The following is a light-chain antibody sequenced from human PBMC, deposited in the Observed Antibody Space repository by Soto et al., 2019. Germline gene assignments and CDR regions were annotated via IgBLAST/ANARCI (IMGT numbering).Light chain of an antibody. V-gene: IGKV3-20*01. CDR2: GAS. CDR3: QQYGSSPPIT. CDR1: QSVTGSY. J-gene: IGKJ5*01. Sequence: EIVLTQSPGTLSLSPGERATLSCRASQSVTGSYLAWYQQQPGQAPRLLIYGASSRATGIPDRFSGSGSGTAFTLTISRLEPDDFAVYYCQQYGSSPPITFGQGTRLEIK.